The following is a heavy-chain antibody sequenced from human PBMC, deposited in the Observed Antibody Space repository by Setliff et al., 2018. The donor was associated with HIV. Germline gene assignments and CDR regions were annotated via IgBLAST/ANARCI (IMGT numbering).Heavy chain of an antibody. J-gene: IGHJ4*02. CDR2: MYYGGNT. V-gene: IGHV4-39*01. D-gene: IGHD3-16*01. CDR3: ARDLASSYFDF. Sequence: SETLSLTCTVSGISIISDSYFWGWIRQPPGKGLEWIGSMYYGGNTYYNPSLKSRVTIFEDTSKSQFSLNLTSVTAADTAIYYCARDLASSYFDFWGQGALVTVSS. CDR1: GISIISDSYF.